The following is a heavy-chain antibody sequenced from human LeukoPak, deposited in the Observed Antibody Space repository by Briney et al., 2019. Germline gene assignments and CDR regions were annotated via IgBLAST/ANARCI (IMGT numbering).Heavy chain of an antibody. V-gene: IGHV1-18*01. J-gene: IGHJ6*03. CDR3: ARDATVTTRGYYMDV. Sequence: GASVKVSCKASGYTFTSYGISWVRQAPGQGLEWMGWISAYNGNTNYAQKLQGRVTMTTDTSTSTAYMELRSLRSDDTAVYHCARDATVTTRGYYMDVWGKGTTVTVSS. CDR2: ISAYNGNT. CDR1: GYTFTSYG. D-gene: IGHD4-17*01.